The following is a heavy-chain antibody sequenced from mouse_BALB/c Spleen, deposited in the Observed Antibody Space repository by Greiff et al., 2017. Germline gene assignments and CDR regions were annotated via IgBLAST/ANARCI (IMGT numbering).Heavy chain of an antibody. CDR2: IYPGDGDT. CDR3: AREDGFTGYYFDY. Sequence: VKLVESGAELVRPGSSVKISCKASGYAFSSYWMNWVKQRPGQGLEWIGQIYPGDGDTNYNGKFKGKATLTADKSSSTAYMQLSSLTSEDSAVYFCAREDGFTGYYFDYWGQGTTLTVSS. J-gene: IGHJ2*01. CDR1: GYAFSSYW. D-gene: IGHD2-3*01. V-gene: IGHV1-80*01.